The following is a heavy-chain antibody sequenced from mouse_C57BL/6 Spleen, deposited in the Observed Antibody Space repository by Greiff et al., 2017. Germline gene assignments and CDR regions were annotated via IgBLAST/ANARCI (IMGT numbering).Heavy chain of an antibody. CDR1: GYAFSSYW. V-gene: IGHV1-80*01. J-gene: IGHJ4*01. D-gene: IGHD1-1*01. CDR2: IFPGDGDT. CDR3: ARGDTTVVWPGYAMWY. Sequence: QVQLQQSGAELVKPGASVKISCKASGYAFSSYWMNWVKQRPGKGLEWIGQIFPGDGDTNYNGKFKGKATLTADKSSSTAYMQLSSLTSEDSAVYFCARGDTTVVWPGYAMWYWGKGISVTVSS.